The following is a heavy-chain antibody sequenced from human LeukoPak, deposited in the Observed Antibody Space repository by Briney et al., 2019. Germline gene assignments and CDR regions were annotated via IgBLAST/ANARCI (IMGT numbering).Heavy chain of an antibody. CDR3: ARDPSTWELPPDGDY. Sequence: GGSLRLSCAASGFTFSSYSMNWVRQAPGKGLEWVSSISSSSYIYYTDSVKGRFTISRDNAKNSLYLQMNSLRAEDTAVYYCARDPSTWELPPDGDYWGQGTLVTVSS. CDR2: ISSSSYI. V-gene: IGHV3-21*01. CDR1: GFTFSSYS. D-gene: IGHD1-26*01. J-gene: IGHJ4*02.